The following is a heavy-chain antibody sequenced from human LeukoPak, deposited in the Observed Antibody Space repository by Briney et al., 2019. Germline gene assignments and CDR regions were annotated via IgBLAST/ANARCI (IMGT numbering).Heavy chain of an antibody. V-gene: IGHV3-23*01. D-gene: IGHD3-3*01. CDR3: AKGWEFRVVIPAAVS. CDR1: GFIFSSYA. Sequence: GGSLRLSCEGSGFIFSSYAMTWVRQAPGKGLQWVSSISGSGESTYYADSMKGRFAISRDNSKNTLSLQMNSLRAEDTAVYFCAKGWEFRVVIPAAVSWGQGTLVTVSS. CDR2: ISGSGEST. J-gene: IGHJ5*02.